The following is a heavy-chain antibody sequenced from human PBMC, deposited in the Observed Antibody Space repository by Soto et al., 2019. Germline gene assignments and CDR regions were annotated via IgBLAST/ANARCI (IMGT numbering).Heavy chain of an antibody. V-gene: IGHV3-23*01. CDR1: GFPFSNYA. CDR2: LSGSGVRT. Sequence: GGSLRLSCAASGFPFSNYAMTWVRQAPGKGLEWVSALSGSGVRTYAASVKGRFTISRDDSKSIAYLQMNSLKTEDTAVYYCTREPNLRPDYWGQGTLVTVSS. CDR3: TREPNLRPDY. J-gene: IGHJ4*02. D-gene: IGHD5-12*01.